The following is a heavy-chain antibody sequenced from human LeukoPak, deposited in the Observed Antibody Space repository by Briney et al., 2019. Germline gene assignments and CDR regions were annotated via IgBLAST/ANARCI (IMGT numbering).Heavy chain of an antibody. V-gene: IGHV3-23*01. Sequence: QAGGSLKLSGEAPGFTFSNSAISWVGKDPGKGLEGVPTLSGSGITTYYADSVKGRFTISRDNSKNTLYLQMNSLRAEDTAVYYCAKGIYSSGWSYFDYWGHGTLVTVSS. CDR2: LSGSGITT. CDR3: AKGIYSSGWSYFDY. D-gene: IGHD6-19*01. J-gene: IGHJ4*01. CDR1: GFTFSNSA.